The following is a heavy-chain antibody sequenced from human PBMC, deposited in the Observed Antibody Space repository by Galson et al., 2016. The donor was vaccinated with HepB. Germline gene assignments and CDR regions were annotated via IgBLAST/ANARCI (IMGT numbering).Heavy chain of an antibody. D-gene: IGHD2-2*02. Sequence: GTTNYNPSLKSRVIISVDTSKNQFSLKLSAVSAADTAVYYCARYCSTTSCNKGYYYGMDVWGQGTTVTVSS. CDR2: GTT. V-gene: IGHV4-59*01. J-gene: IGHJ6*02. CDR3: ARYCSTTSCNKGYYYGMDV.